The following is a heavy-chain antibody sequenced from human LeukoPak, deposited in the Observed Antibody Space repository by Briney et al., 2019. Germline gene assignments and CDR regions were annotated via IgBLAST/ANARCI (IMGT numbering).Heavy chain of an antibody. D-gene: IGHD3-22*01. CDR2: ISYDGSDK. CDR1: GFSFRSYA. CDR3: TRSMIVVTKDDAFDI. J-gene: IGHJ3*02. V-gene: IGHV3-30-3*01. Sequence: PGGSLRLSCAASGFSFRSYAMHWVRQAPGKGLEWVAVISYDGSDKYYADSVKGRFTISRDNSKNNLYLQLSSLRAEDTAVYYCTRSMIVVTKDDAFDIWGQGTLVTVSS.